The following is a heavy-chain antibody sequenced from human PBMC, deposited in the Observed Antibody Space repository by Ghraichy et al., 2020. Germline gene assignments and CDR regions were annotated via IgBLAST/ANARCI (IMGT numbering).Heavy chain of an antibody. CDR2: INHSGST. Sequence: SETLSLTCAVYGGSFSGYYWSWIRQPPGKGLEWIGEINHSGSTNYNPSLKSRVTISVDTSKNQFSLKLSSVTAADTAVYYCARARLRYFDWLSESAWFDPWGQGTLVTVSS. D-gene: IGHD3-9*01. CDR3: ARARLRYFDWLSESAWFDP. V-gene: IGHV4-34*01. CDR1: GGSFSGYY. J-gene: IGHJ5*02.